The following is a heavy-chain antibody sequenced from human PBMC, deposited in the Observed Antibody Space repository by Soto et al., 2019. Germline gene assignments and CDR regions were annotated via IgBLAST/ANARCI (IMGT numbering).Heavy chain of an antibody. V-gene: IGHV4-31*03. J-gene: IGHJ5*02. CDR1: GGSISSGGYY. CDR3: ARELWYYDSSGYYNWFDP. CDR2: IYYSGST. D-gene: IGHD3-22*01. Sequence: SETLSLTCTVSGGSISSGGYYWSWIRQHPGKGLEWIGYIYYSGSTYYTPSLKTRVTISIDTSKNQFSLKLSSVTAADTAVYYCARELWYYDSSGYYNWFDPWGQGTLVTVSS.